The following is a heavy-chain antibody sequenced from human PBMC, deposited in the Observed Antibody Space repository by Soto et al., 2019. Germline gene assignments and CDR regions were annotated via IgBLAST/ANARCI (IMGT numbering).Heavy chain of an antibody. J-gene: IGHJ4*02. CDR3: ARGFDYSFDY. D-gene: IGHD4-4*01. V-gene: IGHV4-34*01. CDR1: GGSFSGYY. CDR2: INHSGST. Sequence: SETLSLTCAVYGGSFSGYYWSWIRQPPGKGLEWIGEINHSGSTNYNPSLKSRVTISVDTSKNQFSLKLSSVTAADTAVYYCARGFDYSFDYWGQGTLVTVSS.